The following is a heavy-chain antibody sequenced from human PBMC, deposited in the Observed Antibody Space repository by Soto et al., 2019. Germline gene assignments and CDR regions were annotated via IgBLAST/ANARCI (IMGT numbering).Heavy chain of an antibody. J-gene: IGHJ6*02. D-gene: IGHD6-19*01. Sequence: PSETLSLTCAVYGGSFSGYYWSWIRQPPGKGLEWIGEINHSGSTNYNPSLKSRVTISVDTSKNQFSLKLSSVTAADTAVYYCARGQYSSGWYGYYYYGMDVWGQGTTVTVS. V-gene: IGHV4-34*01. CDR1: GGSFSGYY. CDR3: ARGQYSSGWYGYYYYGMDV. CDR2: INHSGST.